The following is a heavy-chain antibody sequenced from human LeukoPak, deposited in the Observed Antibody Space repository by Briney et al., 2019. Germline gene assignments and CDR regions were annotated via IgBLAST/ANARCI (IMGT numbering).Heavy chain of an antibody. CDR2: ISGSGGST. J-gene: IGHJ6*03. CDR1: GFTFSSYA. V-gene: IGHV3-23*01. D-gene: IGHD3-3*01. CDR3: AKRSTIFGVVYYYYMDV. Sequence: GGSLRLSCAASGFTFSSYAMSWVRQAPGKGLEWVSAISGSGGSTYYADSVKGRFTISRDNSKNTLYLQMNSLRAEDTAVYYCAKRSTIFGVVYYYYMDVWGKGTTVTVSS.